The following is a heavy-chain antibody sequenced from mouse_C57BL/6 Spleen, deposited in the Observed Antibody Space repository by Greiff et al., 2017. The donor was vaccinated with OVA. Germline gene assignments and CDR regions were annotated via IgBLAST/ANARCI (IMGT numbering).Heavy chain of an antibody. V-gene: IGHV1-5*01. CDR1: GYTFTSYW. CDR2: IYPGNSDT. J-gene: IGHJ1*03. CDR3: TRTITTRGYFDV. Sequence: EVQLQQSGTVLARPGASVKMSCKTSGYTFTSYWMHWVKQRPGQGLEWIGAIYPGNSDTSYNQKFKGKAKLTAVTSASTAYMELSSLTNEDSAVYYCTRTITTRGYFDVWGTGTTVTVSS. D-gene: IGHD1-2*01.